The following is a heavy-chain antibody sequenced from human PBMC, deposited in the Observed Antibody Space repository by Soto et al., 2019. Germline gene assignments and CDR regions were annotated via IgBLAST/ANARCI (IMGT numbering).Heavy chain of an antibody. CDR3: ARHAHSSSWGIDV. CDR2: IYYSGST. V-gene: IGHV4-59*08. Sequence: SETLSLTCTVSGGSISSYYWSWIRQPPGKGLEWIGYIYYSGSTNYNPSLKSRVTISVDTSKNQFSLKLTSVIAADTAVYYCARHAHSSSWGIDVWGQGTTVTVSS. D-gene: IGHD6-13*01. CDR1: GGSISSYY. J-gene: IGHJ6*02.